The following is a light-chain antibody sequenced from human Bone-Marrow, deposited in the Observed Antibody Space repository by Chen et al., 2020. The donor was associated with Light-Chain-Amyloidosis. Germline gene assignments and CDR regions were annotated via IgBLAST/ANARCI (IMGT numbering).Light chain of an antibody. J-gene: IGLJ3*02. CDR2: DDS. CDR3: QVWDRSSDRPV. V-gene: IGLV3-21*02. Sequence: SYVLTQPSSVSVAPGQTATIACGGNNIGSTSVHWYQQTPGQAPLLVDYDDSDRPSGIPERLSGSNSGNTATLTISMVEAGDEADYYCQVWDRSSDRPVFGGGTKLTVL. CDR1: NIGSTS.